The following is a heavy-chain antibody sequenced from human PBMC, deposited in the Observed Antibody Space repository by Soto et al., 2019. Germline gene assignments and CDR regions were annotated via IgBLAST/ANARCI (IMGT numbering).Heavy chain of an antibody. Sequence: PSETLSLTCTVSGGSISSSSYYWGWIRQPPGKELEWIGSIYYSGSTYYNPSLKSRVTISVDMSKNQFSLKLSSVTAADTAVYYCARHYPWGGYYYYGMDVWGQGTTVTVSS. CDR3: ARHYPWGGYYYYGMDV. CDR2: IYYSGST. V-gene: IGHV4-39*01. CDR1: GGSISSSSYY. D-gene: IGHD3-16*01. J-gene: IGHJ6*02.